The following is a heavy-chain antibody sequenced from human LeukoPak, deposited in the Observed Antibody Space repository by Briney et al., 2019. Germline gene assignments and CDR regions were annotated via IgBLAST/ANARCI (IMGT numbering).Heavy chain of an antibody. CDR2: INHSGST. D-gene: IGHD2-2*01. CDR3: ARGTVVPAAIVRRDYYYYYYYMDV. V-gene: IGHV4-34*01. CDR1: GGSFSGYY. Sequence: SETLSLTCAVYGGSFSGYYWSWIRQPPGKGLEWIGEINHSGSTNYNPSLKSRVTISVDTSKNQFSLKLSSVTAADTAVYYCARGTVVPAAIVRRDYYYYYYYMDVWGKGTTVTVSS. J-gene: IGHJ6*03.